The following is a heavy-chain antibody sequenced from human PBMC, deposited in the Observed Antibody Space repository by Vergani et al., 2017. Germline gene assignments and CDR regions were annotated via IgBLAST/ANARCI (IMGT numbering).Heavy chain of an antibody. CDR1: GFTFSSYA. CDR2: ISGSGGST. D-gene: IGHD3-22*01. Sequence: EVQLLESGGGLVQPGGSLRLSCAASGFTFSSYAMSWVRQAPGKGLEWVSAISGSGGSTYYADSVKGRFTISRDNSKNTLYLQMNSLRAEDTAVYYCAKVNTDSNGYLLRSYFDFWGQGTLVTVSS. V-gene: IGHV3-23*01. J-gene: IGHJ4*02. CDR3: AKVNTDSNGYLLRSYFDF.